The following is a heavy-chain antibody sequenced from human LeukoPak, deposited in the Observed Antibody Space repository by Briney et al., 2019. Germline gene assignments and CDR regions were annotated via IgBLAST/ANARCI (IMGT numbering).Heavy chain of an antibody. D-gene: IGHD2-8*01. CDR1: GGSISSYY. CDR3: ARNTKTSTNVDY. Sequence: SETLSLTCTVSGGSISSYYWSWIRQPPGKGLEWIGYIYYSGSTDYNPSLKSRVTISVDTSKSQFSLKLSSVTAADTAVYYCARNTKTSTNVDYWGQGTLVTVSS. CDR2: IYYSGST. V-gene: IGHV4-59*08. J-gene: IGHJ4*02.